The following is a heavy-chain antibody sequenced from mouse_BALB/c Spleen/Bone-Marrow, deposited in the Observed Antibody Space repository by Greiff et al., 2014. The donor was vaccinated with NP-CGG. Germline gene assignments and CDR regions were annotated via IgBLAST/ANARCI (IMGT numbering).Heavy chain of an antibody. CDR2: INPNNGGT. V-gene: IGHV1S81*02. Sequence: VKLMESGAELVKPGASVKLSCKASGYTFTNYFMYWVKQRPGQGLEWIGEINPNNGGTNFNENFKSKATLTLDKSSSTAYMQLSSLTSEDPAVYYCTRSCPGFAYWGHGTLVTVSA. CDR1: GYTFTNYF. J-gene: IGHJ3*01. CDR3: TRSCPGFAY.